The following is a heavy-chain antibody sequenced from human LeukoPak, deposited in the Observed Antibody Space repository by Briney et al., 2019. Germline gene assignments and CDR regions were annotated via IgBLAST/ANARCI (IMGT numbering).Heavy chain of an antibody. V-gene: IGHV3-30*18. Sequence: GGSLRLSCAASGFTFSSYGMHWVRQAPGKGLEWVAVISYDGSNKYYADSVKGRFTISRDNSKNTLYLQMNSLRAEDTAVYYCAKGQGGGLRYFDWFYFDYWGQGTLVTVSS. CDR3: AKGQGGGLRYFDWFYFDY. D-gene: IGHD3-9*01. CDR1: GFTFSSYG. CDR2: ISYDGSNK. J-gene: IGHJ4*02.